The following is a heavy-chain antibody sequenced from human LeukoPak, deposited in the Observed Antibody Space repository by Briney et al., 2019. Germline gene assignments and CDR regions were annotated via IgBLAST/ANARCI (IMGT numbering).Heavy chain of an antibody. CDR1: GFTFSSHW. J-gene: IGHJ4*02. Sequence: GGSLRLSCAASGFTFSSHWVAWLRQAPEKGLEWVANIKQDGSEIYYVDSVKGRFTISRDNAKNSLYLQMNSLRAEDTAVYYCASASCSGSSCYSGYFDYWGQGTLVTVSS. CDR2: IKQDGSEI. D-gene: IGHD2-15*01. CDR3: ASASCSGSSCYSGYFDY. V-gene: IGHV3-7*05.